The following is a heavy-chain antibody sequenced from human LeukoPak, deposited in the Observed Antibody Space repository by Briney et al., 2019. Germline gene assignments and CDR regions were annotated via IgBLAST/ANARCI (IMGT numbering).Heavy chain of an antibody. Sequence: SETLSLTCTVSGYSISSSYYWGWIRQPPGKGLEWIRTIYHSGSTHYNPSLESRVTLSVDTSKNQFSLKLRSVTAADTAVYYCASLPSNTVTHDYWGQGTLVTVSS. CDR3: ASLPSNTVTHDY. V-gene: IGHV4-38-2*02. J-gene: IGHJ4*02. CDR2: IYHSGST. CDR1: GYSISSSYY. D-gene: IGHD4-11*01.